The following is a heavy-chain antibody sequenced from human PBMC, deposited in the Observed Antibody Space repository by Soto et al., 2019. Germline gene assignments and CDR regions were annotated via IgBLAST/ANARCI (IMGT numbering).Heavy chain of an antibody. J-gene: IGHJ4*02. CDR1: GYTFTSYG. CDR3: ARGLYDILTGYYSPFDY. CDR2: ISAYNGNT. V-gene: IGHV1-18*01. D-gene: IGHD3-9*01. Sequence: ASVKVSCKASGYTFTSYGISCVRQAPGQVLEWMGWISAYNGNTNYAQKLQGRVTMTTDTSTSTAYMELRSLRSDDTAVYYCARGLYDILTGYYSPFDYWGQGTLVTVSS.